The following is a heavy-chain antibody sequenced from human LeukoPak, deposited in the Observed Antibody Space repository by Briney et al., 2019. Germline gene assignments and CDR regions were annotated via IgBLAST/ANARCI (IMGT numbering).Heavy chain of an antibody. CDR3: ARAPAAAAFDI. J-gene: IGHJ3*02. D-gene: IGHD6-13*01. Sequence: PGGSLRLSCAASGFTFSSYSMNWVRQAPGKGLEWVSSISSSSSYIYCADSVKGRFTISRDNAKNSLYLQMNSLRAEDTAVYYCARAPAAAAFDIWGQGTMVTVSS. V-gene: IGHV3-21*01. CDR2: ISSSSSYI. CDR1: GFTFSSYS.